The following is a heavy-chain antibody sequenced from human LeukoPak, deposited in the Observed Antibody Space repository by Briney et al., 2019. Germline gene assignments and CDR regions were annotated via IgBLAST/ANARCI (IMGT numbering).Heavy chain of an antibody. V-gene: IGHV4-59*01. CDR1: GGSISSYY. J-gene: IGHJ4*02. CDR3: ARKRAGYDY. Sequence: SETLSLTCTVSGGSISSYYWSWIRQPPGKGLEWIGYIYYSGSTNYNPSLKSRVTISVDTSKNQFSLKLSPVTAADTAVYYCARKRAGYDYWGQGTLVTVSS. CDR2: IYYSGST. D-gene: IGHD3-9*01.